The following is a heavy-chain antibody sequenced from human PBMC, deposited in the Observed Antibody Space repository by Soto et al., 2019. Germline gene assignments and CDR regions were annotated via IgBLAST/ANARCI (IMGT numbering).Heavy chain of an antibody. Sequence: GASVKVSCKASGYTFTSYGISWVRQAPGQGLEWMGWISAYNGNTNYAQKLQGRVTMTTDTSTSTAYMELRSLRSDDTAVYYCARVGEEVRAYYYYYYYMDVWGKGTTVTVSS. CDR3: ARVGEEVRAYYYYYYYMDV. J-gene: IGHJ6*03. CDR2: ISAYNGNT. V-gene: IGHV1-18*01. D-gene: IGHD3-10*01. CDR1: GYTFTSYG.